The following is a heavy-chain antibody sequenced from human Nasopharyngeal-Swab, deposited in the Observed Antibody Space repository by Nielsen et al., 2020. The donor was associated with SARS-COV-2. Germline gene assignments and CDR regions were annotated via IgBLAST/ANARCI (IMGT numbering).Heavy chain of an antibody. CDR3: ARDARSITMVRGVIYSWFDP. CDR2: ISSSGSTI. Sequence: LSLTCAASGFTFSSYEMNWVRQAPGKGLEWVSYISSSGSTIYYADSVKGRFTISRDNAKNSLYLQMNSLRAEDTAVYYCARDARSITMVRGVIYSWFDPWGQGTLVTVSS. V-gene: IGHV3-48*03. CDR1: GFTFSSYE. D-gene: IGHD3-10*01. J-gene: IGHJ5*02.